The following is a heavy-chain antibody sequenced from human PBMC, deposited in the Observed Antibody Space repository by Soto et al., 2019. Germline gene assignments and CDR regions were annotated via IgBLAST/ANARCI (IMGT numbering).Heavy chain of an antibody. V-gene: IGHV1-8*01. J-gene: IGHJ6*02. CDR2: MNPNSVNT. CDR3: ARAGDSGYDYGEGGYYGMDV. D-gene: IGHD5-12*01. CDR1: GYTFTSYD. Sequence: QVQLVQSGAEVKKPGASVKVSCKASGYTFTSYDINWVRQATGQGLEWMGWMNPNSVNTGYAQKSQCRVTMTRNTSISTAYMELSSLRSEDTAVYYCARAGDSGYDYGEGGYYGMDVWGPGTTVTVSS.